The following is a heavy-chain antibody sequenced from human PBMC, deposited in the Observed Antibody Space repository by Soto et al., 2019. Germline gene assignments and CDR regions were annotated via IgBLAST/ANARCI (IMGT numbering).Heavy chain of an antibody. D-gene: IGHD2-15*01. CDR1: GFTFSGYA. Sequence: PGGSLRLSCAASGFTFSGYAMSWVRQAPGKGLEWISSFSGSGGSTYYADSVKGRFTIFRNNSKKTPYLQMNSLRAEETAVYYCARAVASTEVLGYYYYGSDVWGQGTTVTVSS. CDR2: FSGSGGST. V-gene: IGHV3-23*01. CDR3: ARAVASTEVLGYYYYGSDV. J-gene: IGHJ6*02.